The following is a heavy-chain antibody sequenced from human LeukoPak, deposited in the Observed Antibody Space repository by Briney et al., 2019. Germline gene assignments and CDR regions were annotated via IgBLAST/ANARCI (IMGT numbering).Heavy chain of an antibody. CDR1: GYTFTSYG. CDR2: ISAYNGNT. J-gene: IGHJ6*02. CDR3: ARDYAGVVRDYYYYGMDV. V-gene: IGHV1-18*01. D-gene: IGHD3-3*01. Sequence: GASVKVSCKASGYTFTSYGISWVRQAPGQGLEWMGWISAYNGNTNYAQKLQGRVTMTTDTSTSTAYMELRGLRSDDTAVYYCARDYAGVVRDYYYYGMDVWGQGTTVTVSS.